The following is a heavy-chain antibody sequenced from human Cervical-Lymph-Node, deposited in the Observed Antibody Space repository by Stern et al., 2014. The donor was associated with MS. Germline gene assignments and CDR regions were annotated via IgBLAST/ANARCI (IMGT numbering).Heavy chain of an antibody. J-gene: IGHJ4*02. CDR3: ARVSYDFWSGYYVFDY. V-gene: IGHV4-31*03. D-gene: IGHD3-3*01. CDR2: IYYSGST. Sequence: QLQLQESGPGLVKPSQTLSLTCNVSGGSIRSGGYYWSWIRQHPGKGLEWIGYIYYSGSTYYTPSLKSRVSLSVDQSQNQFSLKLSAVTAADTAGYYCARVSYDFWSGYYVFDYWGQGTLVTVSS. CDR1: GGSIRSGGYY.